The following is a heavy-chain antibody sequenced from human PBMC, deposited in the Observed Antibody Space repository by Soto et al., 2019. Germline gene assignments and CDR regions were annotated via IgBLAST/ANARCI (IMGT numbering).Heavy chain of an antibody. D-gene: IGHD3-22*01. Sequence: SGPTLVNPTQTLTLTCTFSGFSLTTDGMCVTWIRQPPGKALEWLALIDWDAEEYYSTSLKTRLTISRDTSGNQVVLTMINMDPVDTATYYCARMPYYYDSSGSDYFDYWGQGTLVTVSS. CDR1: GFSLTTDGMC. CDR2: IDWDAEE. CDR3: ARMPYYYDSSGSDYFDY. V-gene: IGHV2-70*01. J-gene: IGHJ4*02.